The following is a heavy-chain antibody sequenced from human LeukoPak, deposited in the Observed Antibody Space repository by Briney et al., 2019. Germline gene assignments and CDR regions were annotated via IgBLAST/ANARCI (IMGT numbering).Heavy chain of an antibody. CDR1: GFTFSTYA. CDR3: AKTMAMIVVEDYYFDY. Sequence: GGSLRLSCAASGFTFSTYAMSWVRQAPGKGLEWVSAISGDGGHTYYADSVKGRFTISRDNSKNTLYLQMNSLRAEDTAVYYCAKTMAMIVVEDYYFDYWGQGTLVTVSS. D-gene: IGHD3-22*01. J-gene: IGHJ4*02. V-gene: IGHV3-23*01. CDR2: ISGDGGHT.